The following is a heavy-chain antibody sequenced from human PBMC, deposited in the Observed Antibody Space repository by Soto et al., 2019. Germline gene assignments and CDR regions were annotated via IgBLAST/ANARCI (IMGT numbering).Heavy chain of an antibody. CDR3: ARDGGVYDYSPFDY. Sequence: QVQLVQSGAEVKKPGSSVKVSCKASGGTFSSYAISWVRQAPGQGLEWMGGIIPIFGTANYAQKFQGRVTITADESTSTAAMERSSLRSEDTAGYYCARDGGVYDYSPFDYWGQGTLVTVSS. V-gene: IGHV1-69*12. CDR2: IIPIFGTA. CDR1: GGTFSSYA. J-gene: IGHJ4*02. D-gene: IGHD4-4*01.